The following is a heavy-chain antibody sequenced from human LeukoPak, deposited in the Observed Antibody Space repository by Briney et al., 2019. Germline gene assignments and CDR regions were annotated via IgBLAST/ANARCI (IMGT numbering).Heavy chain of an antibody. Sequence: ASVKVSCKASGYTFTGYYMHWVRQAPGQGLEWMGWVNPNSGGTNYAQKFQGRVTMTRDTSTSTVYMELSSLRSEDTAVYYCARDTDTSDTIPHYWGQGTLVTVSS. CDR1: GYTFTGYY. CDR2: VNPNSGGT. D-gene: IGHD3-22*01. CDR3: ARDTDTSDTIPHY. J-gene: IGHJ4*02. V-gene: IGHV1-2*02.